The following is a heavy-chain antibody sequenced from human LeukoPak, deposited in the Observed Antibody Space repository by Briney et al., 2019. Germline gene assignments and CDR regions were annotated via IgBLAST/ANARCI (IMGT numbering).Heavy chain of an antibody. D-gene: IGHD7-27*01. CDR2: INPNGGGT. CDR3: ARGTGAPNYFDY. V-gene: IGHV1-2*02. CDR1: GYTFTGYY. J-gene: IGHJ4*02. Sequence: ASVKVSCKPSGYTFTGYYIHWVRQAPGQGLEWMAWINPNGGGTNYAQKFQGRVAVTRDSSISTAYMELSGLTSDDTAVFYCARGTGAPNYFDYWGQGTLVTVSS.